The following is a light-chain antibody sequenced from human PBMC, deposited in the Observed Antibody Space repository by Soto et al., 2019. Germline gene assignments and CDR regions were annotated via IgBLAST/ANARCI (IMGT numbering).Light chain of an antibody. CDR2: DTS. V-gene: IGLV7-46*01. CDR1: TGAVTSSHY. Sequence: QAVVTQEPSLTVSPGGTVTLTCGSTTGAVTSSHYPYWFQQKPGQAPRTLIYDTSNKHSWTPARFSGSLLGGKAALTLAGAQTDDEADYYCLLSYSGTSWVFGGGTPLTVL. J-gene: IGLJ3*02. CDR3: LLSYSGTSWV.